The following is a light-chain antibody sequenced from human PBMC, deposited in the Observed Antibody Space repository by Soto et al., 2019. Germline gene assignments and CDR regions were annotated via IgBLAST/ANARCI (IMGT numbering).Light chain of an antibody. CDR2: DAS. CDR1: QDIYNY. Sequence: DIQMTQSPSSLSASVGDRVTITCQASQDIYNYLNWYQQKPGKAPKLLIYDASNLETGVPSRFSGSGSGTDFTFTISSLQPEDIATYYCQQYDNLSLTFGGGTKVEIK. CDR3: QQYDNLSLT. J-gene: IGKJ4*01. V-gene: IGKV1-33*01.